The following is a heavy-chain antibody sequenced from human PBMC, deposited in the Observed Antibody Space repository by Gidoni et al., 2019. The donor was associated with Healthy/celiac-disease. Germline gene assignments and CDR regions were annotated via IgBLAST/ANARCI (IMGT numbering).Heavy chain of an antibody. D-gene: IGHD2-15*01. CDR1: GFTFTSSA. CDR3: AADGRGGGWFDP. V-gene: IGHV1-58*02. J-gene: IGHJ5*02. Sequence: QMQLVQSGPEVKKPGTSVKVSCKEAGFTFTSSAMPWVRQARGQRLEWIGWIVVGSGTTNYAQKFQERVTITSDMSTSTAYMALSSLRSEDTAVYYCAADGRGGGWFDPWGQGPLVTVSS. CDR2: IVVGSGTT.